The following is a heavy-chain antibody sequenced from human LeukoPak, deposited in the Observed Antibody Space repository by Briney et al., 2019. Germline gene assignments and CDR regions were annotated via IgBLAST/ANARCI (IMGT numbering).Heavy chain of an antibody. J-gene: IGHJ4*02. Sequence: NPSETLSLTCTVSGGSISSSSYYLGWIRQPPGKGLEWIGSIYYSGSTYYNPSLKSRVTISVDTSKNQSSLKLSSVTAADTAVYYCAREVPSFLTDYWGQGTLVTVSS. V-gene: IGHV4-39*02. CDR3: AREVPSFLTDY. D-gene: IGHD1-1*01. CDR1: GGSISSSSYY. CDR2: IYYSGST.